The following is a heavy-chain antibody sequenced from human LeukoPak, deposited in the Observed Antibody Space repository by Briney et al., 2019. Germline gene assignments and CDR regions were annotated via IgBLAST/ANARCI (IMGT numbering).Heavy chain of an antibody. D-gene: IGHD5-24*01. CDR1: GGSISSTSYY. J-gene: IGHJ4*02. Sequence: SETLSLTCAVSGGSISSTSYYWAWIRQPPGKGLEWIGEINHSGSTNYNPSLKSRVTISVDTSKNQFSLKLSSVTAADTAVYYCARLGRGMATKGRWERPLDYWGQGTLVTVSS. V-gene: IGHV4-39*07. CDR2: INHSGST. CDR3: ARLGRGMATKGRWERPLDY.